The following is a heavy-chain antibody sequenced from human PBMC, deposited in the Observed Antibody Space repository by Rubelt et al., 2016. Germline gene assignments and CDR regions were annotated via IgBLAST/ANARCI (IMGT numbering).Heavy chain of an antibody. J-gene: IGHJ5*02. CDR2: IRYDGRNK. D-gene: IGHD3-22*01. V-gene: IGHV3-30*02. CDR3: ATGKYYDSSGYQFDP. CDR1: GFTFSSYG. Sequence: QVQLVESGGGVVQPGGSLRLSCAASGFTFSSYGMHWVRQAPGKGLEWVAFIRYDGRNKYYADSVKGRFTISSDNSKNTLYLQMNSLRAEDTAVYDCATGKYYDSSGYQFDPWGQGTLVTVSS.